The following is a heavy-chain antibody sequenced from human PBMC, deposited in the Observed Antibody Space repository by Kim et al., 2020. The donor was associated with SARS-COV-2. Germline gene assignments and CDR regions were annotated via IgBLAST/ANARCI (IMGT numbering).Heavy chain of an antibody. V-gene: IGHV4-4*07. J-gene: IGHJ4*02. CDR3: AITRAVAGLHNYFDY. D-gene: IGHD6-19*01. Sequence: PSLKSRVTMSVDTSKNQFSLKLSSVTAADTAVYYCAITRAVAGLHNYFDYWGQGTLVTVSS.